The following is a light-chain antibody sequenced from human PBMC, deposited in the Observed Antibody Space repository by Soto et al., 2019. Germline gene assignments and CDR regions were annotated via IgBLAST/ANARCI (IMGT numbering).Light chain of an antibody. Sequence: QSVLTQPPSVSGAPGQRVTLSCTGNSSNLGAGYDVHWYQQLPGAAPKLVIFGNRNRPSGVPDRFSGSKSGNTASLTVSGLQAEDEADYYCTSHAGSNNYVFGTGTKLTVL. CDR3: TSHAGSNNYV. V-gene: IGLV1-40*01. CDR1: SSNLGAGYD. CDR2: GNR. J-gene: IGLJ1*01.